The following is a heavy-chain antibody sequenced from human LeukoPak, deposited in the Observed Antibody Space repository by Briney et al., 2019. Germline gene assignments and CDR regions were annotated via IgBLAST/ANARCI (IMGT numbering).Heavy chain of an antibody. J-gene: IGHJ3*02. D-gene: IGHD3-22*01. CDR3: ARLGTRYYDSSGYPVDAFDI. CDR2: IYPGDSDT. Sequence: GESLKISCKGSGYSFTSYWIGWVRQMPGKGLEWMGIIYPGDSDTRYSPSFQGQVTISADKSISTAYLQWSSLKASDTAMYYCARLGTRYYDSSGYPVDAFDIWGQGTMVTVSS. CDR1: GYSFTSYW. V-gene: IGHV5-51*01.